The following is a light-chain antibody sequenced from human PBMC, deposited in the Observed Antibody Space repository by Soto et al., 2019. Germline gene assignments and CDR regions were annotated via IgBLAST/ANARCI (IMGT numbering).Light chain of an antibody. CDR1: QTVRNNY. CDR2: DAS. CDR3: QQFSSYPLT. V-gene: IGKV3-20*01. Sequence: EFVLTQSPGTLSLSPGVRATLSCRASQTVRNNYLAWYQQKPGQAPRLLIYDASSRATGIPDRFSGGGSGTDFTLSISRLEPGDFAVYYCQQFSSYPLTFGGGTKVEIK. J-gene: IGKJ4*01.